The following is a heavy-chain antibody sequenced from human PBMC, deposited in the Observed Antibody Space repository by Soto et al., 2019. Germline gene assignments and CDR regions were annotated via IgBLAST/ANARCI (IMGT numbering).Heavy chain of an antibody. Sequence: PSETLSLTCAVSGGSISSGGYSWSWIRQPPGKGLDWIGYIYHSGSTYYNPSLKSRVTISVDRSKNQFSLKLSSVTAADTAVYYCARRQYYYDSSGYSFWFDPWGQGTLVTVSS. CDR2: IYHSGST. V-gene: IGHV4-30-2*01. CDR3: ARRQYYYDSSGYSFWFDP. CDR1: GGSISSGGYS. J-gene: IGHJ5*02. D-gene: IGHD3-22*01.